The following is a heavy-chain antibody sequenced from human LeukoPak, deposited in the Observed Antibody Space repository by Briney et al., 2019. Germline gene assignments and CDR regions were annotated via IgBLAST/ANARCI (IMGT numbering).Heavy chain of an antibody. J-gene: IGHJ4*02. V-gene: IGHV3-7*01. CDR3: ARDPTDY. CDR2: IKQDGSEK. Sequence: GGSLRLSCAASGFTFSSHWMSWVRQAPGKGLEWVANIKQDGSEKYYVDSVKGRFTISRDNAKSSLYLQMNSLRAEDTAVYYCARDPTDYWGQGTLVTVSS. CDR1: GFTFSSHW.